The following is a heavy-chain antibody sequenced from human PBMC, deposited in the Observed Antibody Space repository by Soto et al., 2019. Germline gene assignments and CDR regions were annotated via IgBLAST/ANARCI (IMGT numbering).Heavy chain of an antibody. CDR2: ISYDGSNK. V-gene: IGHV3-30-3*01. J-gene: IGHJ4*02. Sequence: QVQLVESGGGVVQPGRSLRLSCAASGFTFSSYAMHWVRQAPGKGLEWVAVISYDGSNKYYADSVKGRFTISRDNSKNTLYLQMNSLRAEDTAVYYCARDGYDFWSGYYTDYWGQGTLVTVSS. CDR3: ARDGYDFWSGYYTDY. CDR1: GFTFSSYA. D-gene: IGHD3-3*01.